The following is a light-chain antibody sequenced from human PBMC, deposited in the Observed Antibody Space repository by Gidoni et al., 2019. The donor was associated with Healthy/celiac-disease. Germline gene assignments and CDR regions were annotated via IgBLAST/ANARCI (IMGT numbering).Light chain of an antibody. CDR3: QQSYSTPRT. CDR2: AAS. V-gene: IGKV1-39*01. J-gene: IGKJ2*01. CDR1: QSISSY. Sequence: IHITQSPSSLSASVGDRVTITFRASQSISSYLNWYQQKPGKAPKLLIYAASSLQSGVPARFSGSGSGTDFTLTISSLQPEDFATYYCQQSYSTPRTFGQGTKLEIK.